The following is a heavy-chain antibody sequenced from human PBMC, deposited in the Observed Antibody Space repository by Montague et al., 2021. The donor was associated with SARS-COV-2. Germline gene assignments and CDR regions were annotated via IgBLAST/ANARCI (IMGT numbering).Heavy chain of an antibody. CDR1: GFSLSTSEMC. CDR2: IDWDDDK. Sequence: PALVKPTQTLTLTCTFSGFSLSTSEMCVSWIRQPPGKALEWLALIDWDDDKYYSTSLKTRLIISKDTSKNQVVLTMTNMDPVDTATYYCARDILTGYLYGMDVWGQGTTVTVSS. D-gene: IGHD3-9*01. CDR3: ARDILTGYLYGMDV. J-gene: IGHJ6*02. V-gene: IGHV2-70*01.